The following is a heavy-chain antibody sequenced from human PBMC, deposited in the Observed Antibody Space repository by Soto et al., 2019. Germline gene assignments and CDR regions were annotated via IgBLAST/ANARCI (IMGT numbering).Heavy chain of an antibody. Sequence: QVQLVQSGAEVKKPGASVKVSCKASGYTCTSYGISWVRQAPGQGREWMGWISAYNGNTNYAQQVQGRVTMTTDTSTSTAYMELRSLRSDDTAMYYCARDYGEVIPADFDYWGQGTLVTVSS. CDR2: ISAYNGNT. CDR3: ARDYGEVIPADFDY. CDR1: GYTCTSYG. D-gene: IGHD2-2*01. V-gene: IGHV1-18*04. J-gene: IGHJ4*02.